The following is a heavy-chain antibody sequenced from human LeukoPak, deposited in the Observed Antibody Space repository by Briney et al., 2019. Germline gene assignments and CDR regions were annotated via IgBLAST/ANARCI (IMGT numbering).Heavy chain of an antibody. V-gene: IGHV4-4*07. CDR1: GGSISSYY. J-gene: IGHJ3*02. CDR2: IYTSGST. CDR3: ARDPHSGSYWDAFDI. D-gene: IGHD1-26*01. Sequence: SETLSLTCTVSGGSISSYYWSWIRQPAGKGLEWIGRIYTSGSTNYNPSLKSRVTMSVDTSKNQFSLKLSSVTAADTAVYYCARDPHSGSYWDAFDIWGQGTMVTVSS.